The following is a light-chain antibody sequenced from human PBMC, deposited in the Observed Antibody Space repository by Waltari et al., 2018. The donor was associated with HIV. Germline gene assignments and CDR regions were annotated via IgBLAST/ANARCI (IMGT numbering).Light chain of an antibody. J-gene: IGLJ3*02. Sequence: QLVLTQSASASASLGASVKLTRTLSSGHSSYAIAWHQQQAEKGPRYLMKVNGDGTYIKGDGIPDRFSGSSSEAERYLTISSLQSEDEADYYCQTWDSGIRVFGGGTKLTVL. CDR3: QTWDSGIRV. CDR1: SGHSSYA. CDR2: VNGDGTY. V-gene: IGLV4-69*01.